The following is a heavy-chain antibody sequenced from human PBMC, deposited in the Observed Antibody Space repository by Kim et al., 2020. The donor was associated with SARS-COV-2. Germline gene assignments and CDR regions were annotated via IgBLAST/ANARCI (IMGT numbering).Heavy chain of an antibody. CDR2: IWYDGSNK. D-gene: IGHD4-17*01. CDR3: AKEDEGDYGDPTLAFDI. Sequence: GGSLRLSCAASGFTFSSYGMHWVRQAPGKGLEWVAVIWYDGSNKYYADSVKGRFTISRDNSKNTLYLQMNSLRAEDTAVYYCAKEDEGDYGDPTLAFDIWGQGTMVTVSS. CDR1: GFTFSSYG. J-gene: IGHJ3*02. V-gene: IGHV3-33*06.